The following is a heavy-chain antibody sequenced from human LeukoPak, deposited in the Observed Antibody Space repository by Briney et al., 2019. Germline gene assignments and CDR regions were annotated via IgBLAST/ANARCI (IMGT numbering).Heavy chain of an antibody. CDR2: ISYDGSNK. Sequence: GGSLRLSCAASGFTFSDYAMHWVRQAPGKGLEWVAGISYDGSNKYYADSVKGRFTISRDDSKNTLYLQMNSLRAEDTAVYYCAKAPSIAAAGTFDYWGQGTLVTVSS. CDR3: AKAPSIAAAGTFDY. CDR1: GFTFSDYA. D-gene: IGHD6-13*01. J-gene: IGHJ4*02. V-gene: IGHV3-30-3*01.